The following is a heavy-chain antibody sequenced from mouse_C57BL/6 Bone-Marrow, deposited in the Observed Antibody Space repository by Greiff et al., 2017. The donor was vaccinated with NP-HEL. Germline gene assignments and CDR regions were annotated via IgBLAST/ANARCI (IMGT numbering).Heavy chain of an antibody. D-gene: IGHD4-1*01. V-gene: IGHV2-5*01. CDR1: GFSITSYG. Sequence: VKVVESGPGLVQPSQSLSITCTVSGFSITSYGVHWVRQSPGKGLEWLGVIWRGGSTDYNAAFMSRLSITKDNSKSQVFFKMNSLQADDTAIYYCATNWDWYFDVWGTGTTVTVSS. CDR3: ATNWDWYFDV. CDR2: IWRGGST. J-gene: IGHJ1*03.